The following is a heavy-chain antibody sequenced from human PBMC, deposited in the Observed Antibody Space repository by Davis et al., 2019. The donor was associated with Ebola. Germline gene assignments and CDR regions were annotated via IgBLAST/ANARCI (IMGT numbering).Heavy chain of an antibody. D-gene: IGHD5-24*01. V-gene: IGHV3-11*01. Sequence: PSETLSLTCAASGFTFSDYYMSWIRQAPGKGLEWVSYISSSGSTIYYADSVKGRFTISRDNAKNSLYLQMNSLRAEDTAVYYCARGEKRWLQLEGIDYWGQGTLVTVSS. J-gene: IGHJ4*02. CDR1: GFTFSDYY. CDR2: ISSSGSTI. CDR3: ARGEKRWLQLEGIDY.